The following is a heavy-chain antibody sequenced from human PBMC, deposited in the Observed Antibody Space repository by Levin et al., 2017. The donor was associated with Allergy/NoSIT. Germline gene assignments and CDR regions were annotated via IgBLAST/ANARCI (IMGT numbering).Heavy chain of an antibody. J-gene: IGHJ4*02. CDR2: MGRDGTDTTK. CDR1: GFNFNIYW. D-gene: IGHD3-16*01. Sequence: PGGALRLSCAASGFNFNIYWIHWVRQAPGKGLVWVARMGRDGTDTTKTYADSVKGRFTISRDNAKNTVYLQMTSLRGDDTAIYYCGRDYWGSVDYWGQGTLVTVSS. V-gene: IGHV3-74*01. CDR3: GRDYWGSVDY.